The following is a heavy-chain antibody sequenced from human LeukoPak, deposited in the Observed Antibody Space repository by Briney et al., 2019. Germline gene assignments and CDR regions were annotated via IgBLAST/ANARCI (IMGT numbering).Heavy chain of an antibody. CDR2: IIPIFGTA. CDR3: ASLYGSGSYWGSPYYYYYYMDV. J-gene: IGHJ6*03. V-gene: IGHV1-69*06. CDR1: GGTFSSYA. D-gene: IGHD3-10*01. Sequence: SVKVSCKASGGTFSSYAISWVRQAPGQGLEWMGGIIPIFGTANYAQKFQGRVTITADRSTSTAYMELSSLRSEDTAVYYCASLYGSGSYWGSPYYYYYYMDVWGKGTTVTVSS.